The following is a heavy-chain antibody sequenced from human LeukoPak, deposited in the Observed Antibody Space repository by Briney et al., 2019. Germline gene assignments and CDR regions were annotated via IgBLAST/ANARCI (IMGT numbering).Heavy chain of an antibody. D-gene: IGHD6-19*01. J-gene: IGHJ4*02. Sequence: GASVKVSCKASGYTFTNYGLSWVRQAPGQGLEWMGWISGYNGYTNYAQKFQGRVTMTTDTSTSTVYMELSSLRSEDTAVYYCARFAVHRRIAVTGQFGLDYWGRGTLVTVSS. V-gene: IGHV1-18*01. CDR3: ARFAVHRRIAVTGQFGLDY. CDR2: ISGYNGYT. CDR1: GYTFTNYG.